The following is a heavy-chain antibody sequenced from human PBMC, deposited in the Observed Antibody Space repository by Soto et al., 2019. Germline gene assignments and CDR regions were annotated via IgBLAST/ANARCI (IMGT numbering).Heavy chain of an antibody. Sequence: GGSLRLSCAASGFTFSSYGMHWVRQAPGKGLEWVAVIWYDGSNKYYADSVKGRFTISRDNSKNTLYLRMNSLRAEDTAVYYCARDSGRDDQWYYDSTPYSSPDYWGQGTLVTVSS. CDR3: ARDSGRDDQWYYDSTPYSSPDY. CDR2: IWYDGSNK. V-gene: IGHV3-33*01. J-gene: IGHJ4*02. D-gene: IGHD3-22*01. CDR1: GFTFSSYG.